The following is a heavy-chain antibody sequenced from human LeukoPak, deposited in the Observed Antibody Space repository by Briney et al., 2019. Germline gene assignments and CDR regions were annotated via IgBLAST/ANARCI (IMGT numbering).Heavy chain of an antibody. CDR3: TREGDYYGSGSPGSFDP. Sequence: PSETLSLTCAVSGGSISSGGYSWSWIRQPPGKGLKWIGYIYHSGSTYYNPSLKNRVTISVDRSKNQFSLKLTSVTAADTAVYYCTREGDYYGSGSPGSFDPWGQGTLVTVSS. J-gene: IGHJ5*02. D-gene: IGHD3-10*01. CDR2: IYHSGST. V-gene: IGHV4-30-2*01. CDR1: GGSISSGGYS.